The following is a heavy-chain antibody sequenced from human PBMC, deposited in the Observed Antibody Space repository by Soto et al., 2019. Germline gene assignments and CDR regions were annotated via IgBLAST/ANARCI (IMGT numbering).Heavy chain of an antibody. V-gene: IGHV4-61*01. Sequence: SETLSLTCTVSGGSVSSGSYYWSWIRQPPGKGLEWIGYIYYSGSTNYNPSLKSRVTISVDTSKNQFSLKLSSVTAADTAVYYCARDRQTTVTTYYYGMDVWGQGTTVTVSS. CDR1: GGSVSSGSYY. CDR3: ARDRQTTVTTYYYGMDV. J-gene: IGHJ6*02. D-gene: IGHD4-17*01. CDR2: IYYSGST.